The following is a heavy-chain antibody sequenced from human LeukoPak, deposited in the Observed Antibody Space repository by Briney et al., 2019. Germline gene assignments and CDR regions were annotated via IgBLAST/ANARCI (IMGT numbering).Heavy chain of an antibody. CDR2: IFYSGST. J-gene: IGHJ6*02. CDR1: GGSVSSGSYY. Sequence: PSETLSLTCTVSGGSVSSGSYYWSWIRQPPGKGLEWIGYIFYSGSTNCNPSLKSRVTISVDTSNNRFSLKLTSVTAADTAVYYCARDIGVAEVGRTDYYYYYGMDVWGQGTTVTVSS. CDR3: ARDIGVAEVGRTDYYYYYGMDV. V-gene: IGHV4-61*01. D-gene: IGHD6-13*01.